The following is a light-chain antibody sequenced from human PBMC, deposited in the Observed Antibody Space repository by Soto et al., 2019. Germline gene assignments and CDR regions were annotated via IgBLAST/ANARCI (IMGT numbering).Light chain of an antibody. Sequence: EIVLTQSPGTLSSSPGEIATLSCRASQSVRSNLAWYKQKPGQAPRVLIYAASTRATGIPDRLSGSGSGTEFTLTISSLNSEDFGVYYCQQYDNWWTFGQGTKVDIK. CDR1: QSVRSN. J-gene: IGKJ1*01. V-gene: IGKV3-15*01. CDR2: AAS. CDR3: QQYDNWWT.